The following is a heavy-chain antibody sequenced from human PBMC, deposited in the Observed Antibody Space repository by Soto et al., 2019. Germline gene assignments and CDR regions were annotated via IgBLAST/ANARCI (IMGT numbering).Heavy chain of an antibody. CDR2: ISSSSSYI. CDR3: TGVGSSWTADY. Sequence: GGSLRLSCAASGFTFSSYSMNWVRQAPGKGLEWVSSISSSSSYIYYADSVKGRFTISRDNAKNSLYLQMNSLRAEDTAVYYCTGVGSSWTADYWGQGTQVTVSS. V-gene: IGHV3-21*01. CDR1: GFTFSSYS. D-gene: IGHD6-13*01. J-gene: IGHJ4*02.